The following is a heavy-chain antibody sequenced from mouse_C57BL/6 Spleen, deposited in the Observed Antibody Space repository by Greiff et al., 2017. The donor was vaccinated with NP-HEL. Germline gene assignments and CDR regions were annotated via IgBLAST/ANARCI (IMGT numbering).Heavy chain of an antibody. CDR2: ISSGGSYT. V-gene: IGHV5-6*01. J-gene: IGHJ2*01. CDR3: ARQGY. CDR1: GFTFSSYG. Sequence: EVNVVESGGDLVKPGGSLKLSCAASGFTFSSYGMSWVRQTPDKRLEWVATISSGGSYTYYLDSVKGRFTISRDNAKNTLYLQMSSLKSEDTAMYYCARQGYWGQGTTLTVSS.